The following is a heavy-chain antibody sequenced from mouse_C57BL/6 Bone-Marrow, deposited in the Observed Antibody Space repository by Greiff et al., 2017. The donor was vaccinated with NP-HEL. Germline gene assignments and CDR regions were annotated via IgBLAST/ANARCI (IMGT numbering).Heavy chain of an antibody. CDR3: ARGVYYGSSYDYAMDY. Sequence: EVMLVESGGGLVKPGGSLKLSCAASGFTFSSYAMSWVRQTPEKRLEWVATISDGGSYTYYPDNVKGRFTISRDNAKNNLYLQMSHLKSEDTAMYYCARGVYYGSSYDYAMDYWGQGTSVTVSS. V-gene: IGHV5-4*03. CDR1: GFTFSSYA. CDR2: ISDGGSYT. D-gene: IGHD1-1*01. J-gene: IGHJ4*01.